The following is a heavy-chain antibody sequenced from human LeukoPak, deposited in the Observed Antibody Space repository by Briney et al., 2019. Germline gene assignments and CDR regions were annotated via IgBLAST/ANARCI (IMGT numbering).Heavy chain of an antibody. J-gene: IGHJ6*03. V-gene: IGHV3-20*04. Sequence: GGSLRLSCAASGFTFDDYGMSWVRQAPGKGLEWVSGINWNGGSTGYADSVKGRFTISRDNAKNSLYLQMNSLRAEDTAVYYCAKDYYGSGSPPYYYMDVWGKGTTVTVSS. CDR1: GFTFDDYG. CDR3: AKDYYGSGSPPYYYMDV. D-gene: IGHD3-10*01. CDR2: INWNGGST.